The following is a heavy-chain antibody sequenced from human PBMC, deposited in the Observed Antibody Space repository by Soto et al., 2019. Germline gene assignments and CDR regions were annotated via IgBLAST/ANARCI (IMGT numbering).Heavy chain of an antibody. CDR3: AREEGYCNGGPCYRGAFDF. V-gene: IGHV3-21*02. CDR1: GFTFSDYS. D-gene: IGHD2-15*01. J-gene: IGHJ3*01. Sequence: EVQLVESGGGLVKPGGSPRLSCAASGFTFSDYSMLWVRQAPGKGLEWLAFIGNSNNPTFYADSVRGRFNISRDNPKNSVYLQMNSLREEDTAVYFCAREEGYCNGGPCYRGAFDFWGQGTIVTVSS. CDR2: IGNSNNPT.